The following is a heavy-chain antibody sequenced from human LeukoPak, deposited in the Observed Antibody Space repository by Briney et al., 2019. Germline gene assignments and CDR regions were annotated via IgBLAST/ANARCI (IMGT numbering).Heavy chain of an antibody. Sequence: KTGGSLRLSCAASGFTFSSYNMNWVRQAPGKGLEWVSSISSSSSYIYYADSVKGRFTISRDNAKKSLYLQMNSLRVEDTAVYYCAREGGSRRVDYWGQGTLVTVSS. CDR2: ISSSSSYI. J-gene: IGHJ4*02. CDR1: GFTFSSYN. CDR3: AREGGSRRVDY. D-gene: IGHD2-15*01. V-gene: IGHV3-21*01.